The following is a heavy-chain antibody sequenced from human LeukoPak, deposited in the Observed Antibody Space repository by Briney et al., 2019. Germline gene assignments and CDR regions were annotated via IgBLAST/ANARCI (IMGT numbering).Heavy chain of an antibody. Sequence: GGSLRLSCAASGITFTSCAVSWVRQAPGKGPEWVSGISVSGDSANYADSVKGRFTISRDNSKNTLYLQMNSLRAEDTAVYYCAKWTRDFNYYDSSGYFDYWGQGTLVTVSS. CDR2: ISVSGDSA. V-gene: IGHV3-23*01. D-gene: IGHD3-22*01. J-gene: IGHJ4*02. CDR1: GITFTSCA. CDR3: AKWTRDFNYYDSSGYFDY.